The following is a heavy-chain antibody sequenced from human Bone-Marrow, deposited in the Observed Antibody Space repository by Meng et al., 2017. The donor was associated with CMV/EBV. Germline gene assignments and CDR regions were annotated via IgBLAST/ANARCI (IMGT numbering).Heavy chain of an antibody. Sequence: GESLKISCAASGFTFSSYSMNWARQAPGKGLEWVSSISSSSSYIHYADSVKGRFTISRDNSKNTLYLQMNSLRAEDTAVYYCAKELLVVVEDHWGQGTLVTVSS. V-gene: IGHV3-21*01. D-gene: IGHD2-2*01. CDR1: GFTFSSYS. J-gene: IGHJ4*02. CDR2: ISSSSSYI. CDR3: AKELLVVVEDH.